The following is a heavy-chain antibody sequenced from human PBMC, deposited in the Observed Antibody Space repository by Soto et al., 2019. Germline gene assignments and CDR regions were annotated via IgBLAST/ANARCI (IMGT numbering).Heavy chain of an antibody. Sequence: SVKVSCKASGGTFSSYAISWVRQAPGQGLEWMGGIIPIFGTANYAQKFQGRVTITADESTSTAYMELSSLRSEDTAVYYCARGPRGDFWSGSAISYYYYGMVVWGQGTTVTVSS. CDR1: GGTFSSYA. CDR2: IIPIFGTA. J-gene: IGHJ6*02. CDR3: ARGPRGDFWSGSAISYYYYGMVV. V-gene: IGHV1-69*13. D-gene: IGHD3-3*01.